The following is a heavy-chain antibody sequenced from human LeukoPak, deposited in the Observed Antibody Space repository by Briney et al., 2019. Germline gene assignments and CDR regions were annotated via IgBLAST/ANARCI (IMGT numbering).Heavy chain of an antibody. CDR1: YY. CDR3: ARPLTYSSSWFDAFDI. CDR2: INHSGST. D-gene: IGHD6-13*01. J-gene: IGHJ3*02. V-gene: IGHV4-34*01. Sequence: YYXXWIRQPPXKGLEWIGEINHSGSTNYNPSLKSRVTISVDTSKNQFSLKLSSVTAADTAVYYCARPLTYSSSWFDAFDIWGQGTMVTVSS.